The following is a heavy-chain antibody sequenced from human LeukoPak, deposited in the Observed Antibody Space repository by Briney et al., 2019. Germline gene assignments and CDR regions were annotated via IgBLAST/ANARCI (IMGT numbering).Heavy chain of an antibody. CDR2: ISGSGNTK. Sequence: GGSLRLSCAASGFTFSSYWMSWVRQAPGKGLEWVSYISGSGNTKYYADSVKGRFTISRDNAKNSLYLQMNSLRDEDTAVYYCASPHSGYGWGQGTLVTVSS. CDR1: GFTFSSYW. J-gene: IGHJ4*02. V-gene: IGHV3-48*02. CDR3: ASPHSGYG. D-gene: IGHD5-12*01.